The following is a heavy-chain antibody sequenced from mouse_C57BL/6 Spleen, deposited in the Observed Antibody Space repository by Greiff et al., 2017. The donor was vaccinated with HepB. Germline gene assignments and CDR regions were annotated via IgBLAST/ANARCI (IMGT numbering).Heavy chain of an antibody. CDR3: ARDDYVSYYAMDY. V-gene: IGHV1-82*01. CDR1: GYAFSSSW. J-gene: IGHJ4*01. Sequence: QVQLQQSGPELVKPGASVKISCKASGYAFSSSWMNWVKQRPGKGLEWIGRIYPGDGDTNYNGKFKGKATLTADKSSSTASMQLRSLTSDDFAVYFCARDDYVSYYAMDYWGQGTSVTVSS. CDR2: IYPGDGDT. D-gene: IGHD2-4*01.